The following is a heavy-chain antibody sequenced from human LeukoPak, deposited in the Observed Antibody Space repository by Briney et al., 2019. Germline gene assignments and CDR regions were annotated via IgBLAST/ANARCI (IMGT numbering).Heavy chain of an antibody. CDR1: GFTFGSYS. D-gene: IGHD3-10*01. CDR3: ARGADFWYYGSGINYYMDV. Sequence: GGSLRLSCAASGFTFGSYSMNWVRQAPGKGLEWVSVKGRFTISRDNAKNSLYLQMNSLRAEDTAVYYCARGADFWYYGSGINYYMDVWGKGTTVTISS. V-gene: IGHV3-21*01. J-gene: IGHJ6*03.